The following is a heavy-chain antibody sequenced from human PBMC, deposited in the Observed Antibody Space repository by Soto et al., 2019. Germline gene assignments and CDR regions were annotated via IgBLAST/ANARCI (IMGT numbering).Heavy chain of an antibody. CDR1: GYPVTAYY. CDR3: ARGGGVGVAGSAAFDM. CDR2: INPATGAA. D-gene: IGHD3-3*01. V-gene: IGHV1-2*02. Sequence: QLHLVQSGAVVKKPGASVTVSCSASGYPVTAYYMHWVRQAPGRGLEWMGGINPATGAAKYTQTFQGRVTMPRDSSTSTVVMELSGLTSEATAVFYCARGGGVGVAGSAAFDMWGQGTLVTVSS. J-gene: IGHJ3*02.